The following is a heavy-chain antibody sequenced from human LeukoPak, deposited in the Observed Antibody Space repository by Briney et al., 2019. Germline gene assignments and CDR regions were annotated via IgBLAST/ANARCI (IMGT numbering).Heavy chain of an antibody. V-gene: IGHV1-69*02. CDR1: GGTFSSYT. D-gene: IGHD6-19*01. Sequence: GASVKVSCKASGGTFSSYTISWVRQAPGQGLEWMGRIIPILGIANYAQKFQGRVTITADKSTSTAYMELSSLRSEDTAVYYCARAVGGWYSNWFDPWGQGTLVTVSS. CDR3: ARAVGGWYSNWFDP. CDR2: IIPILGIA. J-gene: IGHJ5*02.